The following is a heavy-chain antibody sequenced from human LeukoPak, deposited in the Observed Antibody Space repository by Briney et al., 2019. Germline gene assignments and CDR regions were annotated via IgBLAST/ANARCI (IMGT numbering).Heavy chain of an antibody. Sequence: ASVKVSCKASGYTFTNYGITWVRQAPGQGLEWMGWINPNSGGTNYAQKFQGWVTMTRDTSISTAYMELSRLRSDDTAVYYCARRRTGSGSTGFDYWGQGTLVTVSS. J-gene: IGHJ4*02. D-gene: IGHD6-19*01. CDR1: GYTFTNYG. CDR2: INPNSGGT. V-gene: IGHV1-2*04. CDR3: ARRRTGSGSTGFDY.